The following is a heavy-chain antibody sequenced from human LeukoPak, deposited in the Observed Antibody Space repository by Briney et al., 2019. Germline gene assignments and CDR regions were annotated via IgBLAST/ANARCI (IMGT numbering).Heavy chain of an antibody. CDR2: VYTSGST. CDR1: GGSISSYY. CDR3: AGIRFLEWSSPTNAFDI. V-gene: IGHV4-4*07. J-gene: IGHJ3*02. D-gene: IGHD3-3*01. Sequence: PSETLSLTCTVSGGSISSYYWSWIRQPAGKGLELIGRVYTSGSTNYNPSLKSRVTMSVDTSKNQFSLKLSSVTAADTAVYYCAGIRFLEWSSPTNAFDIWGQGTMVTVSS.